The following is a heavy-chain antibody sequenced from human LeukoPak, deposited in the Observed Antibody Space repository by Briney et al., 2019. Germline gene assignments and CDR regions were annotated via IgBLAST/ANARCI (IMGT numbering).Heavy chain of an antibody. Sequence: SETLSLTCTVTGASISSYYWSLIRQPPGKGLDYIGYIHYSGITNYNPSLKSRVTLSVDTSKNQFSLRLSSVTAADTAVYYCARHDTRGGAYDIWGQGTMVTVSS. J-gene: IGHJ3*02. CDR1: GASISSYY. CDR3: ARHDTRGGAYDI. CDR2: IHYSGIT. D-gene: IGHD3-10*01. V-gene: IGHV4-59*08.